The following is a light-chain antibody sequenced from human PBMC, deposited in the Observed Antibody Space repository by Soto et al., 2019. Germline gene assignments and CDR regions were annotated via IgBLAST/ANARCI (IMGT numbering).Light chain of an antibody. J-gene: IGLJ1*01. CDR1: SRDVGAYNV. CDR3: CSDAGRSAYV. V-gene: IGLV2-23*01. Sequence: QSALAQPASVSGSPGQTITISCTGTSRDVGAYNVFSWYQQRPGTAHKLMNYEGSRRPSGASNCFSGSTSANTASLTISGLQGEDEADYCCCSDAGRSAYVFGTGTKVTVL. CDR2: EGS.